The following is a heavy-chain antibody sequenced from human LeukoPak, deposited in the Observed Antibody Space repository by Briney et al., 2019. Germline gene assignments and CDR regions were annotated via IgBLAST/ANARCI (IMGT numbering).Heavy chain of an antibody. CDR1: GYTFTSYD. CDR3: ARLDTAAY. V-gene: IGHV1-8*01. D-gene: IGHD5-18*01. J-gene: IGHJ4*02. CDR2: MNPNSGNT. Sequence: ASVKVSCKASGYTFTSYDISWVRQAAGQGLEWMGWMNPNSGNTGYAQKFKGRVTMTGNTSINTAYMELSSLRSEDTAVYYCARLDTAAYWGQGTLVTVSS.